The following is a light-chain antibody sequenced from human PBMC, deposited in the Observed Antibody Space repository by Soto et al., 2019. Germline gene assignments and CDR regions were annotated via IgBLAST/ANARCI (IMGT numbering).Light chain of an antibody. Sequence: QSVLTQPASVSWSPGQSITISCTRTSSDVGGYNYVSWYQQHPGKAPKLMIYDVSNRPSGVSNRFSGSKSGNTASLTISGFQAEDEADYYCSSYTSSSTLGVFGTGTKVTVL. CDR3: SSYTSSSTLGV. CDR1: SSDVGGYNY. J-gene: IGLJ1*01. V-gene: IGLV2-14*01. CDR2: DVS.